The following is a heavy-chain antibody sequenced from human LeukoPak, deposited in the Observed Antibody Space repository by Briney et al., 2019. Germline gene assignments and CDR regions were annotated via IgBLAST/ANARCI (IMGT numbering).Heavy chain of an antibody. Sequence: SETLSLTCTVSGGSISTYYWNWIRQPPGKGLEWIGYIYYSGSTNYNPSLKSRVTISVDTSKNQFSLKLSSVTAADTAVYYCARDNLGGWFDPWGQGTLVTVSS. J-gene: IGHJ5*02. CDR2: IYYSGST. V-gene: IGHV4-59*01. CDR1: GGSISTYY. CDR3: ARDNLGGWFDP.